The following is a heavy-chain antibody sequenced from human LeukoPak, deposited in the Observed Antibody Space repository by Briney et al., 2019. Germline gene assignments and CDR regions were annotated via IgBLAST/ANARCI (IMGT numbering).Heavy chain of an antibody. CDR2: ISDSGGST. CDR3: AKSLSGGGYYFEY. V-gene: IGHV3-23*01. CDR1: GFTFSNYA. Sequence: GGSLRLSCAASGFTFSNYAMTWVRQAPGKGLEWVSGISDSGGSTYYADSVKGRFTIPRDNAKNTLYLQMNSRRAEDTAVYYCAKSLSGGGYYFEYWGQGTLVTVSS. D-gene: IGHD3-10*01. J-gene: IGHJ4*02.